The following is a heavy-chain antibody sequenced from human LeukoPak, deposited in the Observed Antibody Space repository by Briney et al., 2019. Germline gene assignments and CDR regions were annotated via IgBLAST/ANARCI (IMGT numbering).Heavy chain of an antibody. V-gene: IGHV1-2*02. CDR1: GYTFTAYA. Sequence: ASVKVSCKASGYTFTAYAMIWVRQAPGQGLEWMGWINPNSGGTNYAQKFQGRVTMTRDTSISTAYMELSRLRSDGTAVYYCARGAPYDFWSGQNNWFDPWGQGTLVTVSS. CDR3: ARGAPYDFWSGQNNWFDP. CDR2: INPNSGGT. D-gene: IGHD3-3*01. J-gene: IGHJ5*02.